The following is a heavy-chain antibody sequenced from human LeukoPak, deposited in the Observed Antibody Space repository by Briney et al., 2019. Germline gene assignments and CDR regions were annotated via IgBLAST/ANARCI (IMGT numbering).Heavy chain of an antibody. CDR3: ARDPGSRWWFTTGYFDY. CDR2: INPSGGST. Sequence: ASVKVSCKASGYTFTSYYMHWVRQAPGQGLEWMGIINPSGGSTSYAQKFQGRVTMTRDTSTSTVYMELSSLRSEDTAVYYCARDPGSRWWFTTGYFDYWGQGTLVTVSS. D-gene: IGHD2-15*01. J-gene: IGHJ4*02. V-gene: IGHV1-46*01. CDR1: GYTFTSYY.